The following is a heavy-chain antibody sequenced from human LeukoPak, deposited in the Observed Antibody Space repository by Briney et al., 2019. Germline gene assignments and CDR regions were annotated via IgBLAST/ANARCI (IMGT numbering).Heavy chain of an antibody. V-gene: IGHV4-39*01. J-gene: IGHJ3*02. CDR1: GGSISSSSYY. Sequence: PSETLSLTSTVSGGSISSSSYYWGWIRQPPGKGLEWIGSIYYSGSTYYNPSLKSRVTISVDTSKNQFSLKLSSVTAADTAVYYCARIERITIFGVVTLGAFDIWGQGTMVTVSS. D-gene: IGHD3-3*01. CDR2: IYYSGST. CDR3: ARIERITIFGVVTLGAFDI.